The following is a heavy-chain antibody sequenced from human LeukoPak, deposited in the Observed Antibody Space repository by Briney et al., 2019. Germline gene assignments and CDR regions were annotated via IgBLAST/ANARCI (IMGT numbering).Heavy chain of an antibody. Sequence: GGSLRLSCAVSGFIFSDHYLDWVRQPPGRGLEWVGRSRIKTDGYITQYAASVTGRFTISRDESENSLYLHMNSLRSEDTAVYFCVRGHNSFDLWGQGTMVTVSS. V-gene: IGHV3-72*01. CDR1: GFIFSDHY. CDR3: VRGHNSFDL. D-gene: IGHD1-20*01. CDR2: SRIKTDGYIT. J-gene: IGHJ3*01.